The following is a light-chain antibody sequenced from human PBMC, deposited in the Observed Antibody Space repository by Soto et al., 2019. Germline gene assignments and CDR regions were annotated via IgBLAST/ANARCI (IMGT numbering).Light chain of an antibody. Sequence: EIVLTQSPGTLSLSTGERATLSCRASQSVSSTYLIWYQQKPGQAPRLLIYGASSRATGVPDRFSGGGSGTDFTLTIIRLEPEDFAVYYCQQYDISPWTFGQGTKVDIK. CDR2: GAS. J-gene: IGKJ1*01. CDR1: QSVSSTY. CDR3: QQYDISPWT. V-gene: IGKV3-20*01.